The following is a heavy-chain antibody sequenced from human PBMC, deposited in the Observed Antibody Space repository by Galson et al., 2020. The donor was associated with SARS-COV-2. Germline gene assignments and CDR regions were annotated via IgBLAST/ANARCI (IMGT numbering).Heavy chain of an antibody. J-gene: IGHJ6*02. CDR2: ISSTGSYK. CDR1: GFVFSTYS. D-gene: IGHD3-10*01. Sequence: GESLKISCAASGFVFSTYSTTWVRQAPGKGLEWVSSISSTGSYKYYADSVRGRFTISRDNAENSLYLQMNSLRAEAKAVYYCAREFGDHGYYLYGMDVWGQGTTVTVSS. V-gene: IGHV3-21*04. CDR3: AREFGDHGYYLYGMDV.